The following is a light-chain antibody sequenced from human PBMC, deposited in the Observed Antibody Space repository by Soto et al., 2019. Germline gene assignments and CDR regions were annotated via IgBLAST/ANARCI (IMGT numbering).Light chain of an antibody. CDR1: QSVSSSY. Sequence: EIVLTQSPGTLSLSPGERATLSCRASQSVSSSYLAWYQQKPGQAPSLLIHGASSRATGIPERFSGSGSGTDFTLTISRLEPEDFALDDCQQYGSSPGTFGLGTKVEVK. V-gene: IGKV3-20*01. J-gene: IGKJ1*01. CDR2: GAS. CDR3: QQYGSSPGT.